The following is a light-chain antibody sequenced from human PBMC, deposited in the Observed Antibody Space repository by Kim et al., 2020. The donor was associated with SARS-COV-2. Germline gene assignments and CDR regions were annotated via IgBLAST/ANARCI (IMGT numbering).Light chain of an antibody. V-gene: IGKV3-20*01. J-gene: IGKJ2*01. Sequence: SPGKRLILPCSASQSGDDLNLAWFQQEPGPAPRLLIYSNSSRATGIPDRFSGSGSGTDFTLTLSRLEPEDSVVYYCQQYDRPPYTFGKGTKLEL. CDR3: QQYDRPPYT. CDR2: SNS. CDR1: QSGDDLN.